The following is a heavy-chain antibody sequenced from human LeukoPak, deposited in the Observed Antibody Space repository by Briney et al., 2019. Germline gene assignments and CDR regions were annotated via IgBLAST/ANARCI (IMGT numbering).Heavy chain of an antibody. V-gene: IGHV1-2*02. CDR2: INPNSGGT. D-gene: IGHD4-11*01. Sequence: ASVKVSCKASGYTFTGYYMHWVRQAPGQGLEWMGWINPNSGGTNYAQKFQGRVTMTRDTSISTAYMELSRLRSDDTAVYYCAREVVGTTVTIEFDYWGQGTLVTVSS. CDR3: AREVVGTTVTIEFDY. J-gene: IGHJ4*02. CDR1: GYTFTGYY.